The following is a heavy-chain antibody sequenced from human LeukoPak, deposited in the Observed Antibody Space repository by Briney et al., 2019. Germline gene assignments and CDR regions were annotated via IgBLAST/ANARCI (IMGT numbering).Heavy chain of an antibody. V-gene: IGHV3-23*01. CDR1: GFSFGNFA. CDR3: ATGGYSGLFLFNS. J-gene: IGHJ4*02. Sequence: QPGGSLRLSCAASGFSFGNFAMSWVRQAPGKGLEWVSGVSDGVSDGGVSRHYADSVKGRFTISRDSSKNTLYLQINSLRAEDTAVYSCATGGYSGLFLFNSWGLGTLVTVSS. D-gene: IGHD1-26*01. CDR2: VSDGVSDGGVSR.